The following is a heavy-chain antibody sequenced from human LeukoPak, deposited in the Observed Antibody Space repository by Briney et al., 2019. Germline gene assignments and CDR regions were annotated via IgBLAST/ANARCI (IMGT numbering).Heavy chain of an antibody. V-gene: IGHV3-53*01. D-gene: IGHD1-26*01. J-gene: IGHJ4*02. CDR2: IYSGGST. CDR3: ARVYGGSYSIDY. Sequence: GGSLRLSCAASGFTFSDYYMSWVRQAPGKGLEWVSVIYSGGSTYYADSVKGRFTISRDNSKNTLYLQMNSLRAEDTAVYYCARVYGGSYSIDYWGQGTLVTVSS. CDR1: GFTFSDYY.